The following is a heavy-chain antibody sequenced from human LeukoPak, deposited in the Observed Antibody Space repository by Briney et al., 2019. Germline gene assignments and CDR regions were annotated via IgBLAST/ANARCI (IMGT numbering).Heavy chain of an antibody. CDR2: ISDSSNT. J-gene: IGHJ4*02. D-gene: IGHD2-21*01. CDR1: GFTFSSYE. Sequence: GGSLRLSCAASGFTFSSYEMNWVRQAPGKGLEWVSAISDSSNTYHADSVKGRFTISRDSSKNTLFLQMNRLRPEDAAVYYCAKAPVTTCRGAYCYPFDYWGQGTLVTVSS. CDR3: AKAPVTTCRGAYCYPFDY. V-gene: IGHV3-23*01.